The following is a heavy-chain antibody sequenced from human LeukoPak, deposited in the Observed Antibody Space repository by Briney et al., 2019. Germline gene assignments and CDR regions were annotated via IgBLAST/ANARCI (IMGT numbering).Heavy chain of an antibody. CDR1: GLPFSSYA. J-gene: IGHJ4*02. Sequence: PGGPLRLSCAASGLPFSSYAISWVRQAPGKGLEWVSAISGPGADTYYADSVKGRFTISRDNSKNTLYLQINSLRAEDAAVYYCAKMSGTYGTTSRVLEDWGQGTLVTVSS. CDR3: AKMSGTYGTTSRVLED. V-gene: IGHV3-23*01. CDR2: ISGPGADT. D-gene: IGHD1-1*01.